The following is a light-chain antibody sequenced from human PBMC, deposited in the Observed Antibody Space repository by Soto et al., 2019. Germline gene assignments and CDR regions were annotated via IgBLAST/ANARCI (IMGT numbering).Light chain of an antibody. Sequence: EIVLTQSPATLSLSPGERATLSCRASQSVSNYLAWYQQKSGQAPRLLIYDASNRATGIPPRFSGSGSGTNFTLTISSLDPEDAAVYYCQQRSNWLTFGGGTKVEIK. CDR1: QSVSNY. V-gene: IGKV3-11*01. CDR2: DAS. J-gene: IGKJ4*01. CDR3: QQRSNWLT.